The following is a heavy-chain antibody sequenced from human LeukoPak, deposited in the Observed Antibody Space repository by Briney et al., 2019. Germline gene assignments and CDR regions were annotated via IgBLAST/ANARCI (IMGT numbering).Heavy chain of an antibody. CDR3: ARDRIAVAGYYFDY. V-gene: IGHV1-2*02. D-gene: IGHD6-19*01. Sequence: GASVKVSCKASGYTFTGYYMHWVRQAPGQGFEWMGWINPNSGGTNYAQKFQGRVTMTRDTSISTAYMELSRLRSDDTAVYYCARDRIAVAGYYFDYWGQGTLVTVSS. J-gene: IGHJ4*02. CDR1: GYTFTGYY. CDR2: INPNSGGT.